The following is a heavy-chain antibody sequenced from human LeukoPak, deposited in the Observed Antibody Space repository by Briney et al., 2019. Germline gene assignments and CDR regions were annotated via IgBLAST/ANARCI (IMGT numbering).Heavy chain of an antibody. Sequence: ASVKVSCKASGYTFTGYYMHWVRQAPGQGVEWMGWINPNSGGTNYAQKFQGWVTMTRDTSISTAYMELSRLRSDDTAVYYCARSPYSSGWYVYWGQGTLVTVSS. V-gene: IGHV1-2*04. CDR2: INPNSGGT. CDR3: ARSPYSSGWYVY. J-gene: IGHJ4*02. CDR1: GYTFTGYY. D-gene: IGHD6-19*01.